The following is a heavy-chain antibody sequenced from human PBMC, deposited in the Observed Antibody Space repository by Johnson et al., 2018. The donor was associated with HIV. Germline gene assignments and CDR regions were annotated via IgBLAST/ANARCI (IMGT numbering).Heavy chain of an antibody. V-gene: IGHV3-23*04. D-gene: IGHD6-13*01. CDR3: AREDGDSSSWAGAFDI. CDR1: GFTFSSYA. J-gene: IGHJ3*02. CDR2: ISGSGGST. Sequence: VQLVESGGGVVRPGGSLRLSCAASGFTFSSYAMSWVRQAPGKGLEWVSAISGSGGSTYYADSVKGRITISRDNSKNTLYLQMNSLRAEDTAVYYCAREDGDSSSWAGAFDIWGQGTMVTVSS.